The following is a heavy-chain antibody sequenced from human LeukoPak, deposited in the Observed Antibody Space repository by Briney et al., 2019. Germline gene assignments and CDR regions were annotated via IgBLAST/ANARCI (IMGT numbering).Heavy chain of an antibody. V-gene: IGHV4-4*02. D-gene: IGHD3-22*01. CDR1: GDSISGTNW. J-gene: IGHJ4*02. CDR2: MYHTGSS. Sequence: PSGTLSLTCAVSGDSISGTNWWSWVRQSPGKGLEWIGEMYHTGSSNYNPSLKSRVTISVDKSKNQFSLRLSSVTAADTAVYYCAKLNFDSSSYYSNYFEYWGQGTLVTVSS. CDR3: AKLNFDSSSYYSNYFEY.